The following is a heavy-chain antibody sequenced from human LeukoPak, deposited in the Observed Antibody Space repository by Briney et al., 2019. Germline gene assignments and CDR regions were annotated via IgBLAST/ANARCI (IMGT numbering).Heavy chain of an antibody. CDR3: AKDLWDCSSTSCYWGSFDN. CDR2: VSGSGGST. CDR1: GFTFSSYA. J-gene: IGHJ4*02. V-gene: IGHV3-23*01. D-gene: IGHD2-2*01. Sequence: GGSLRLSCAASGFTFSSYAMSWVRQAPGKGLEWVSAVSGSGGSTYFADSVKGRFTISRDNSKNTLYLRMNSLRAEDTAVYYCAKDLWDCSSTSCYWGSFDNWGQGTLVTVSS.